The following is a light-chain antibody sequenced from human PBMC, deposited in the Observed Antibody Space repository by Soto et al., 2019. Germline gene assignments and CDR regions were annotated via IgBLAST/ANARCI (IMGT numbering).Light chain of an antibody. CDR3: QQYGSSGRT. J-gene: IGKJ1*01. CDR1: QNISNY. CDR2: GAS. V-gene: IGKV3-20*01. Sequence: IVFTQSPSTLSLSPGKRATLSCRASQNISNYLIWYQQKPGQAPRLLIYGASSRATGIPDRFSGSGSGTDFTLTISRLEPEDFAVYYCQQYGSSGRTFGQGTKVDI.